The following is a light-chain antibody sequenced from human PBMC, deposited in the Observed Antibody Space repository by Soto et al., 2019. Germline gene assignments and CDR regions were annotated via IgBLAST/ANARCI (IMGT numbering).Light chain of an antibody. J-gene: IGKJ2*01. CDR1: QSVSSY. V-gene: IGKV3-11*01. Sequence: EIVLTQSPATLSLSPGERATLSCRASQSVSSYLAWYQQKPGQAPRLLIYDASNRATGIPARFGGSGSGTDLTLTISSLEPEDFAVYYXQQRRNWLGTLGRGTKLEIK. CDR3: QQRRNWLGT. CDR2: DAS.